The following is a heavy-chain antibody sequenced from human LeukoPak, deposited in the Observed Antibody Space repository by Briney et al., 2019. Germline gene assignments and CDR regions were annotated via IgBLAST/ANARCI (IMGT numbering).Heavy chain of an antibody. Sequence: SETLSLTCTVSGGSISSTFYCWTWIRQPPGKGLEWIGSVYYTGTSYYNPSLKSRVAISINTSKSQFSLSLSSVAAANTAVYYCARRDCSYFYMDVWGKGTTVTVSS. V-gene: IGHV4-39*01. CDR2: VYYTGTS. CDR3: ARRDCSYFYMDV. J-gene: IGHJ6*03. CDR1: GGSISSTFYC.